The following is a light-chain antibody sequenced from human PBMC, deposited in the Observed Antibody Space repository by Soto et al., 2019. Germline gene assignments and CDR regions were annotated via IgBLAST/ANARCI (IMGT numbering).Light chain of an antibody. CDR1: SSNIGAGYD. Sequence: QPVLTQPPSVSGPPGQRVTISCTGSSSNIGAGYDVHWYQQLPGTAPKVLIYGNSNRPSGVPDRFSGSKSGTSASLAITGLQAEDEADYYCQSYDTSLSGSVFGGGTKLTVL. CDR2: GNS. CDR3: QSYDTSLSGSV. J-gene: IGLJ2*01. V-gene: IGLV1-40*01.